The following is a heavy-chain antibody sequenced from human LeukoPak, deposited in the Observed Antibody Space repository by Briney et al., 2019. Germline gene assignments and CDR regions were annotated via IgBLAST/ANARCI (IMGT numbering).Heavy chain of an antibody. D-gene: IGHD3-16*01. CDR1: GFTFSNYW. J-gene: IGHJ6*03. Sequence: GGSLRLSCEGSGFTFSNYWMGWVRQAPGKGLQWVANIKTDGSEKYYVDSVKGRFTISRDNAKNSLYLQVDSLRAEDTAVYYCARDPGQITPYMDVWGKGTTVTVSS. CDR3: ARDPGQITPYMDV. CDR2: IKTDGSEK. V-gene: IGHV3-7*01.